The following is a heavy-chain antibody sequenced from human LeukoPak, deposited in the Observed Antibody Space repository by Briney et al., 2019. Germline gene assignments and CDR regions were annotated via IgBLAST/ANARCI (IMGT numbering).Heavy chain of an antibody. D-gene: IGHD3-3*01. Sequence: GSLRLSCAASGFTFSYYGLSWVRQAPGKGLQWVSGFGHNGGITYADSVKGRFTISRDNSKNTLYLQMNSLRAEDTAVYFCAKQAGWGGYFSFLPFDFWGRGTLVTVSS. CDR2: FGHNGGIT. CDR1: GFTFSYYG. CDR3: AKQAGWGGYFSFLPFDF. V-gene: IGHV3-23*01. J-gene: IGHJ4*02.